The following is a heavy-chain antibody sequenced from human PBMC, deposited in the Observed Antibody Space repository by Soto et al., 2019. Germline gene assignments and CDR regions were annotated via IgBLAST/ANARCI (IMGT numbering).Heavy chain of an antibody. CDR3: ANRDMIAVDGTFDY. D-gene: IGHD6-19*01. Sequence: QITLKESGPTLVKPTQTLTLTCTFSGFSLSTSGVGVGWIRQPPGKALEWLALIYWDDDKRYSPSLKSRLTITKDTSKNQVVLTMTNMDPVDTATYYCANRDMIAVDGTFDYWGQGTLVTVSS. CDR1: GFSLSTSGVG. J-gene: IGHJ4*02. V-gene: IGHV2-5*02. CDR2: IYWDDDK.